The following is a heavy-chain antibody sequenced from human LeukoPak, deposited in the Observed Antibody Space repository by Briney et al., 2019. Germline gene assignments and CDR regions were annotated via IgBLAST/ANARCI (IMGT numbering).Heavy chain of an antibody. CDR1: GFRFTSYG. V-gene: IGHV1-18*01. CDR3: ARQMDSSSNNYYAYYFDY. Sequence: ASVKVSCKTSGFRFTSYGISWVRQAPGQGLEWMGWTSPYNFNTKYEQKLQGRVTMTTDTSTSTAYMELRSLRSDDTAVYYCARQMDSSSNNYYAYYFDYWGQGTLVTVSS. D-gene: IGHD3-22*01. CDR2: TSPYNFNT. J-gene: IGHJ4*02.